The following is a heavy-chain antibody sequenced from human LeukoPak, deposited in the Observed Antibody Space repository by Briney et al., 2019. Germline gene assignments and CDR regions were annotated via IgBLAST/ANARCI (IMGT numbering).Heavy chain of an antibody. D-gene: IGHD2-2*01. CDR1: GFTFSSYA. J-gene: IGHJ4*02. CDR2: ISGSGGST. Sequence: GASLRLSCAASGFTFSSYAMSWVRQAPGQGLEWVSAISGSGGSTYYADSVKGRFTISRDNSKNTLYLQMNSLRAEDTAVYYCAKDDCSSTSCYYFGEYYFDYWGQGTLVTVSS. V-gene: IGHV3-23*01. CDR3: AKDDCSSTSCYYFGEYYFDY.